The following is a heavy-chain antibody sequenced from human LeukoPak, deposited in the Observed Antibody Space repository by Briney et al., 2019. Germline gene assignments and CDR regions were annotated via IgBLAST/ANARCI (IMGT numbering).Heavy chain of an antibody. J-gene: IGHJ4*02. CDR1: GFTFSSYG. D-gene: IGHD6-13*01. Sequence: GGSLRLSCAASGFTFSSYGMHWVRQAPGKGLEWVAVISYDGSNKYYADSVKGRFTISRDNSKNTLYLQMNSLRAEDTAVCYCAKDLGDIAAAGYLNYFDYWGQGTLVTVSS. V-gene: IGHV3-30*18. CDR2: ISYDGSNK. CDR3: AKDLGDIAAAGYLNYFDY.